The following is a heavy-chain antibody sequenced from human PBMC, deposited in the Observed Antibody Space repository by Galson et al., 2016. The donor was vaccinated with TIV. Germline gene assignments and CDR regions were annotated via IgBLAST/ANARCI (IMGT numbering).Heavy chain of an antibody. D-gene: IGHD1/OR15-1a*01. CDR2: ISRRGFNT. CDR1: GFTFRDYY. CDR3: AKEAGTDYYYGMDV. V-gene: IGHV3-23*01. Sequence: SLRLSCAASGFTFRDYYMSWVRQAPGKGLQWVSAISRRGFNTYYADSAKGRFTISRDNSKNTLYLQMNSVRADDTAVYYCAKEAGTDYYYGMDVWGQGTTVTVSS. J-gene: IGHJ6*02.